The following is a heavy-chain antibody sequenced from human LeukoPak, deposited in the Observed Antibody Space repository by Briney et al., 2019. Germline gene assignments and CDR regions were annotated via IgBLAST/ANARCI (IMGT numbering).Heavy chain of an antibody. V-gene: IGHV3-33*01. J-gene: IGHJ3*02. CDR3: ARERGCSSTSCFLDAFDI. CDR2: IWYDGSNK. Sequence: PGGSLRLSCAASGFTFSSYGMHWVRQAPGKGLEWVAVIWYDGSNKYYADSVKGRFTISRDNSKNTLYLQMNSLRAEDTAVYYCARERGCSSTSCFLDAFDIWGQGTMVTVSS. CDR1: GFTFSSYG. D-gene: IGHD2-2*01.